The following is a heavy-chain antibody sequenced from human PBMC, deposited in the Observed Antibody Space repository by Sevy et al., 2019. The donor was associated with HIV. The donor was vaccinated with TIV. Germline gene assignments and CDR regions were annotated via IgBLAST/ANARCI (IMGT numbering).Heavy chain of an antibody. CDR2: IYPGDSDT. V-gene: IGHV5-51*01. Sequence: GESLKISCKGSGYRFTDYWIVWVRQMPGKGLEWMGIIYPGDSDTTYSPSFQGQVTISVDKSISTAYLQWRSLKASDTAILYCARGARGTLPSYYYYPMDVWGQGTTVTVSS. CDR3: ARGARGTLPSYYYYPMDV. CDR1: GYRFTDYW. D-gene: IGHD1-1*01. J-gene: IGHJ6*02.